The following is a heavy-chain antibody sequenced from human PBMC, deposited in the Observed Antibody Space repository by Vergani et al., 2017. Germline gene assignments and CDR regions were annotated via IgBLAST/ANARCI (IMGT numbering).Heavy chain of an antibody. V-gene: IGHV3-9*02. J-gene: IGHJ5*02. CDR1: GFTSAGYA. CDR3: AKDLGTSSGGGWFDP. Sequence: EVQLVESGGGLVQPGGSLRLSCAASGFTSAGYAMHWVRQAPGKGLELVSGISWNSNSIGYADSVKGRFTISRDNAKNSLYLQMNSLRAEDTALYYCAKDLGTSSGGGWFDPWGQGTLVTVSS. D-gene: IGHD6-6*01. CDR2: ISWNSNSI.